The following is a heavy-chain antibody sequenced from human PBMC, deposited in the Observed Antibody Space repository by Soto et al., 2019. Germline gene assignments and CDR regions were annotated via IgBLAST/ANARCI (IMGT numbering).Heavy chain of an antibody. CDR2: IYYSGST. CDR3: ARLLRYFDWLSQYGMDV. Sequence: TLSLTCTVSGGSISSSSYYWGWIRQPPGKGLEWIGSIYYSGSTYYNPSLKSRVTISVDTSKNQFSLKLSSVTAADTAVYYCARLLRYFDWLSQYGMDVWGQGTTVTVSS. V-gene: IGHV4-39*01. CDR1: GGSISSSSYY. J-gene: IGHJ6*02. D-gene: IGHD3-9*01.